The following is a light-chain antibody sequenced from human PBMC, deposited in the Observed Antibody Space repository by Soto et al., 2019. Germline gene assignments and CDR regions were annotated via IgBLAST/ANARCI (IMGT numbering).Light chain of an antibody. V-gene: IGLV3-21*02. J-gene: IGLJ1*01. Sequence: SYDLTQPPSVSVAPGQTARITCGGNNIGSRSVHWYQQRPGQAPVLVLYDDSNRPSGIPERFSGSNSGSTATLTISSVEAGDEADYFCQVWDISSDQYLFGTGTKLTVL. CDR3: QVWDISSDQYL. CDR2: DDS. CDR1: NIGSRS.